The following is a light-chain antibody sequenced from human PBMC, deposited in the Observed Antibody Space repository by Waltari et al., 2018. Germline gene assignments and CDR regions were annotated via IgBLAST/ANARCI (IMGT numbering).Light chain of an antibody. CDR1: YSNLGSNP. CDR3: ATWDDTLNGQV. CDR2: SND. J-gene: IGLJ3*02. Sequence: QSALTQPPSASGTPGQRVTISCSGTYSNLGSNPVNWYQQVPGAAPKLLLYSNDRRPSGVPDRFSGSKSGTSASLVISGLQSGDEAFYHCATWDDTLNGQVFGGGTKLTVL. V-gene: IGLV1-44*01.